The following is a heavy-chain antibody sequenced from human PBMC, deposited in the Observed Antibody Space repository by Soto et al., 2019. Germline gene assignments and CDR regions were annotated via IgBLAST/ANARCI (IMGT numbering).Heavy chain of an antibody. CDR2: IIPFFGAA. CDR3: ARGAGYYDSSGYYYRAFDI. Sequence: GXSVKVSCKTSGGTFSSYAINWVRQAPGQGLEWMGGIIPFFGAANYSQKFQDRVTITADESTSRAYMELSSLRSEDTAVYYCARGAGYYDSSGYYYRAFDIWGQGTMVTVSS. D-gene: IGHD3-22*01. J-gene: IGHJ3*02. V-gene: IGHV1-69*01. CDR1: GGTFSSYA.